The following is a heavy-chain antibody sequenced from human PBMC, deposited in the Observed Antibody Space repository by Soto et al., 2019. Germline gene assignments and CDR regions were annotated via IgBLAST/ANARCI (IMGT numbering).Heavy chain of an antibody. J-gene: IGHJ3*02. Sequence: GASVKVSCKASGGTFSSYAISWVRQAPGQGLEWMGGIIPIFGTANYAQKFQGRVTITADESTSTAYMELSSLRSEDTAVYYCARDLGYYYDSSGYSSDAFDIWGQGTMVTVS. CDR1: GGTFSSYA. CDR2: IIPIFGTA. V-gene: IGHV1-69*13. D-gene: IGHD3-22*01. CDR3: ARDLGYYYDSSGYSSDAFDI.